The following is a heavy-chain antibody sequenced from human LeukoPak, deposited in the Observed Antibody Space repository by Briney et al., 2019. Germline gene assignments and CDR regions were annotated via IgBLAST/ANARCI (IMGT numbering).Heavy chain of an antibody. Sequence: SETLSLTCTVSGGSISSGGYYWGGIGRPPGKAWEWLGYIYYSGSTYYNPSLKSRVTISVDTSKNQFSLKLSSVTAADTAVYYCARKQTYSSGYCRLDYWGQGTLVTVSS. CDR1: GGSISSGGYY. CDR3: ARKQTYSSGYCRLDY. V-gene: IGHV4-30-4*01. J-gene: IGHJ4*02. D-gene: IGHD3-22*01. CDR2: IYYSGST.